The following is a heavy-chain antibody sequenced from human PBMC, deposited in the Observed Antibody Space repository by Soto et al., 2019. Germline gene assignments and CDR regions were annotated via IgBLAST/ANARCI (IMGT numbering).Heavy chain of an antibody. CDR3: ASAPVYYDFWSVYYPSYYYGMDV. D-gene: IGHD3-3*01. J-gene: IGHJ6*02. Sequence: QVQLMQSGAEVKKPGASVKVSCKASGYTFTSYDINWVRQATGQGLEWMGWMNPNSGNTGYAQKFQGRVTMTRNTSISTAYMGLSSLRSEDTAVYYWASAPVYYDFWSVYYPSYYYGMDVWGQGTTVTVSS. CDR1: GYTFTSYD. V-gene: IGHV1-8*01. CDR2: MNPNSGNT.